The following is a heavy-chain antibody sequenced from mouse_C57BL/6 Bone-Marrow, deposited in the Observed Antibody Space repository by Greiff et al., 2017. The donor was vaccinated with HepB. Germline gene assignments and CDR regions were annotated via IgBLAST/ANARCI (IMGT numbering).Heavy chain of an antibody. CDR1: GYTFTSYW. CDR2: IYPSDSET. D-gene: IGHD6-1*01. Sequence: QVQLQQPGAELVRPGSSVKLSCKASGYTFTSYWMDWVKQRPGQGLEWIGNIYPSDSETHYNQKFKDKATLTVDKSSSTAYMQLSSLTSEDAAVYYCARRGSAGYFDDRGQGTTLTVSS. J-gene: IGHJ2*01. V-gene: IGHV1-61*01. CDR3: ARRGSAGYFDD.